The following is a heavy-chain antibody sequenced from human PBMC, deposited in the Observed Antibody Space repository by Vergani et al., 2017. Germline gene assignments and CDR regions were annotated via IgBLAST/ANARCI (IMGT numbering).Heavy chain of an antibody. J-gene: IGHJ6*03. CDR2: ISYDGTNK. CDR1: GFTFGDHG. CDR3: ARDRGDWXYSRYFYNYYMDV. V-gene: IGHV3-30-3*01. Sequence: QVQLVESGGGVVQPGRSLRLSCAASGFTFGDHGIHWVRRAPGKGLEWVALISYDGTNKYYTNSVRGRFTISRDNSKSTLFLQMNCLRVEDMAVYYCARDRGDWXYSRYFYNYYMDVWGKGTTVTVSS. D-gene: IGHD1-1*01.